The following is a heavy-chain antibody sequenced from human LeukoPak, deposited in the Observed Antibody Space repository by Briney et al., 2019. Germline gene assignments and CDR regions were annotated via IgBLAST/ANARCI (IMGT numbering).Heavy chain of an antibody. Sequence: SETLSLTCTVSGGSISSSSYYWGWIRQPPGKGLEWIGSIYYSGSTYYNPSLKSRVTISVDTSKNQFSLKLSSVTAADTAAYYCARGTTVTTGYYFDYWGQGTLVTVSS. CDR3: ARGTTVTTGYYFDY. CDR2: IYYSGST. CDR1: GGSISSSSYY. J-gene: IGHJ4*02. D-gene: IGHD4-17*01. V-gene: IGHV4-39*07.